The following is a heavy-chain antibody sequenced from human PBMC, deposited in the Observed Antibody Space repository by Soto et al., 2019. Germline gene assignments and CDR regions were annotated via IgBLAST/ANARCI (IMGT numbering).Heavy chain of an antibody. CDR3: ARVSYYGSGSYSRYGMDV. V-gene: IGHV3-48*02. CDR2: ISSSSSTI. Sequence: GGSLRLSCAASGFTFSSYSMNWVRQAPGKGLEWVSYISSSSSTIYYADSVKGRFTISRDNAKNSLYLQMNSLRDEDTAVYYCARVSYYGSGSYSRYGMDVWGQGTTVTVSS. D-gene: IGHD3-10*01. CDR1: GFTFSSYS. J-gene: IGHJ6*02.